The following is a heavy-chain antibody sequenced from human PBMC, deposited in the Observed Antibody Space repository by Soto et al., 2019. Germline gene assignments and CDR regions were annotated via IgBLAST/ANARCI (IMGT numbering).Heavy chain of an antibody. CDR3: AGFPRGPSYGMGV. V-gene: IGHV1-69*13. J-gene: IGHJ6*01. Sequence: GASVKVSCKASGGTFSRYAISWVRQAPGQGLEWMGGIIPIFGTANYAQKFQGRVTITADESTSTAYIELSSLRSEDTAAYYCAGFPRGPSYGMGVWGQGTTVTVAS. D-gene: IGHD3-10*01. CDR1: GGTFSRYA. CDR2: IIPIFGTA.